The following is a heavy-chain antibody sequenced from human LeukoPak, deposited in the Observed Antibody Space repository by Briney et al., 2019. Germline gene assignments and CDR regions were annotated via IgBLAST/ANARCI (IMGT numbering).Heavy chain of an antibody. Sequence: ASVYVSCKASGVSFSGYAISCVPQGPGQGLEWGGGTIPIFGTHKSAPQFQGRVTSTTDEYTSTAYMELTSLSSEDTPAYYCAREYSSSSSWFDPWGQGTLVTVSS. D-gene: IGHD6-6*01. CDR1: GVSFSGYA. V-gene: IGHV1-69*05. CDR2: TIPIFGTH. CDR3: AREYSSSSSWFDP. J-gene: IGHJ5*02.